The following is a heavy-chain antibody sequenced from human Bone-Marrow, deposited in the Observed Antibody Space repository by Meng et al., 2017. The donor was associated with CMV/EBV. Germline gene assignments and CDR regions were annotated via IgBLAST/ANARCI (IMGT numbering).Heavy chain of an antibody. CDR1: GFTFSSYA. D-gene: IGHD4-11*01. V-gene: IGHV3-23*03. Sequence: GESLKISCAASGFTFSSYAMSWVRQAPGKGLEWVSVISSGVTSTYYANSVKGRFTISRDNSKNTLYLQMNSLRAEDTAVYYCAKDVNYVTHWGQGTMVTVSS. J-gene: IGHJ4*02. CDR3: AKDVNYVTH. CDR2: ISSGVTST.